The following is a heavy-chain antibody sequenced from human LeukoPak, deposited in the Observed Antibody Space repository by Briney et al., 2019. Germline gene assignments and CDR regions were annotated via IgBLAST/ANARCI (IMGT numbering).Heavy chain of an antibody. J-gene: IGHJ6*03. CDR1: GFTFSNYA. V-gene: IGHV3-23*01. CDR2: ISGSGGST. Sequence: PAGGSLRLSCAASGFTFSNYAMSWVRQAPGKGLEWVSGISGSGGSTYYADSLKGRFTISRDNSKNTLYLQMNSLRVEDTAVYYCAKESGDSTGYYYNYYYYYMDVWGKGTTVTVSS. CDR3: AKESGDSTGYYYNYYYYYMDV. D-gene: IGHD3-22*01.